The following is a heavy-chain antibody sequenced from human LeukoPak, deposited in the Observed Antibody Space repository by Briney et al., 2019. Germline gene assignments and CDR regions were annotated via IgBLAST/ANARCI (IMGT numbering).Heavy chain of an antibody. CDR1: GYTFTGYF. D-gene: IGHD3-22*01. V-gene: IGHV1-2*02. Sequence: ASVKVSCKTSGYTFTGYFIHWVRQAPGLGLERMGWINPNTGGTNYAQMFQGRVTMTRDTSISTAYMELSSLISDDTAVHYCARDQSYYDAGDQRFDYWGQGTLVTVSS. CDR2: INPNTGGT. CDR3: ARDQSYYDAGDQRFDY. J-gene: IGHJ4*02.